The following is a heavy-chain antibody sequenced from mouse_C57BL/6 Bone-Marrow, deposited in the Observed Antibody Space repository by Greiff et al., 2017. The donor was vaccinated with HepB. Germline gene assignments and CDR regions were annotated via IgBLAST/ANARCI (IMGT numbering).Heavy chain of an antibody. Sequence: EVMLVESGGGLVKPGGSLKLSCAASGFTFSSYTMSWVRQTPEKRLEWVATISGGGGNTYYPDSVKGRFTISRDNAKNTLYLQMSSLRSEDTALYYCASRYYGPSYWYFDVWGTGTTVTVSS. CDR2: ISGGGGNT. CDR3: ASRYYGPSYWYFDV. V-gene: IGHV5-9*01. D-gene: IGHD1-2*01. J-gene: IGHJ1*03. CDR1: GFTFSSYT.